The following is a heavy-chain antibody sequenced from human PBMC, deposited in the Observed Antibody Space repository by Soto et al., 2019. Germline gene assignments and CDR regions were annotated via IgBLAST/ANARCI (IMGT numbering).Heavy chain of an antibody. V-gene: IGHV4-59*01. D-gene: IGHD3-22*01. Sequence: SETLSLTCTVSGGSIGSYYWSWVRQPPGKGLEWIGYIYYSGNTNYNPSLKSRVTISIDTSKNQFSLNLRSVTAADTAAYYCARALFHSIGGPLWGQGTLVTVSS. CDR2: IYYSGNT. CDR1: GGSIGSYY. J-gene: IGHJ4*02. CDR3: ARALFHSIGGPL.